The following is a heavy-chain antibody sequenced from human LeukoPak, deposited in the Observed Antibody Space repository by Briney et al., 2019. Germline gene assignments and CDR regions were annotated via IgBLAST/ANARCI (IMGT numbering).Heavy chain of an antibody. CDR2: IIPIFGTA. CDR1: GGTFSSYA. V-gene: IGHV1-69*06. CDR3: ARATVGPPGYFDY. D-gene: IGHD1-26*01. J-gene: IGHJ4*02. Sequence: ASVKVSCKASGGTFSSYAISWVRQAPGQGLEWMGGIIPIFGTANYAQKFQGRVTITADKSTSTAYMELSSLRSEDTAVYYCARATVGPPGYFDYWGQGTLVTVSS.